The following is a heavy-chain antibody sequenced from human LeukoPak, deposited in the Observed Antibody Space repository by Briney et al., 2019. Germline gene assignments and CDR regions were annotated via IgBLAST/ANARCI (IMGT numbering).Heavy chain of an antibody. Sequence: GGSLRLSCAASGFTFSSYSMNWVRQAPGKGLEWVSYISSSSSTIYYADSVKGRFTISRDNAKNSLYLQMNSLRAEDTAVYYCARDGEWDFWSGYYTCHFDYWGQGTLVTVSS. CDR2: ISSSSSTI. J-gene: IGHJ4*02. V-gene: IGHV3-48*01. CDR1: GFTFSSYS. D-gene: IGHD3-3*01. CDR3: ARDGEWDFWSGYYTCHFDY.